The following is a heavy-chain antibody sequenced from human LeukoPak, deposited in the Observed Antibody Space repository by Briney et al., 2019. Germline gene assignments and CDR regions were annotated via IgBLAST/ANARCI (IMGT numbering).Heavy chain of an antibody. CDR3: ARGPSNPYYYYYGMDV. CDR1: GGSISSGGYY. V-gene: IGHV4-30-2*01. Sequence: SQTLSLTCTVSGGSISSGGYYWSWIRQPPGKGLEWIGEINHSGSTNYNPSLKSRVTISVDTSKNQFSLKLSSVTAADTAVYYCARGPSNPYYYYYGMDVWGQGTTVTVSS. J-gene: IGHJ6*02. CDR2: INHSGST. D-gene: IGHD4-11*01.